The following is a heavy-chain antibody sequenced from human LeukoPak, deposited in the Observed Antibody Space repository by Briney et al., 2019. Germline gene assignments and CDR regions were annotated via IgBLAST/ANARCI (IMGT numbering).Heavy chain of an antibody. CDR2: IGTAGDT. D-gene: IGHD2-15*01. Sequence: GGSLRLSCAASGFTFSSYDMHWVRQATGKGLEWVSAIGTAGDTYYPGSVKGRFTISRENAKNSLYLQMNSLRAEDTAVYYCARDIVVVVAADVGGDYWGQGTLVTVSS. J-gene: IGHJ4*02. CDR1: GFTFSSYD. CDR3: ARDIVVVVAADVGGDY. V-gene: IGHV3-13*01.